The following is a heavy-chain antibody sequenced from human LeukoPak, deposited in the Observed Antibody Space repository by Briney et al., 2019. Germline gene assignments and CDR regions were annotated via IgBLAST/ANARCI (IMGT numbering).Heavy chain of an antibody. V-gene: IGHV1-8*01. J-gene: IGHJ4*02. Sequence: ASVKVSCKASGYTFTSYDINWLRQATGQGLEWMGWMYPNSGNTGYAQKFQGRVTMTRNTSISTAYMELSSLRSEDTAVYYCARAVQRSGGSCYSGLIADFGTHHPADYWGQGTLATVSS. D-gene: IGHD2-15*01. CDR3: ARAVQRSGGSCYSGLIADFGTHHPADY. CDR2: MYPNSGNT. CDR1: GYTFTSYD.